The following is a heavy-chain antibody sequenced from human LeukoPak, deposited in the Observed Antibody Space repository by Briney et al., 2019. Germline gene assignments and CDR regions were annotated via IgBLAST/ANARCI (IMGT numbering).Heavy chain of an antibody. CDR2: ISSSSSTI. CDR3: ASAHCSSTTCYTPTRIDY. CDR1: GFTFRSYS. D-gene: IGHD2-2*02. J-gene: IGHJ4*02. V-gene: IGHV3-48*01. Sequence: GGSLRLSWVASGFTFRSYSMNWVRHAPGKGLEWVSYISSSSSTIYYADSVKGRFTISRDNAKNSLYLQMNSLRAEDTAVYYCASAHCSSTTCYTPTRIDYWGQGTLVTVSS.